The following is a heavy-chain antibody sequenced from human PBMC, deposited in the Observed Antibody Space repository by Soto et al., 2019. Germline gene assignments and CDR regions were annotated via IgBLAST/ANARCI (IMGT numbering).Heavy chain of an antibody. CDR2: IYYSGST. CDR1: GFSIGSYY. J-gene: IGHJ4*02. Sequence: GSLALSCAVSGFSIGSYYMSWIRQPPGKGLEWIGYIYYSGSTNYNPSLKSRVTISVDTSKNQFSQKLSYVTAADTAVDYWGRSRGIVGDTVGLDYWGQGTLVTVYS. V-gene: IGHV4-59*01. CDR3: GRSRGIVGDTVGLDY. D-gene: IGHD1-26*01.